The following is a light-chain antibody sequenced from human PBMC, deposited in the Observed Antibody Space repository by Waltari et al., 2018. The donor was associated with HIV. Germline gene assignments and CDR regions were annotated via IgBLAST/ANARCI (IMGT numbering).Light chain of an antibody. V-gene: IGLV1-51*01. CDR3: GTWDSSLSAWV. Sequence: QSVLSQPHSVSAAPGQKVTISCSGSSSNLGNNYVSWYQQLPGTAPKLLIYDNKKRPSGIPDRFSGSKSGTSATLGVTGLQTGDEADYYCGTWDSSLSAWVFGGGTKLTVL. CDR1: SSNLGNNY. J-gene: IGLJ3*02. CDR2: DNK.